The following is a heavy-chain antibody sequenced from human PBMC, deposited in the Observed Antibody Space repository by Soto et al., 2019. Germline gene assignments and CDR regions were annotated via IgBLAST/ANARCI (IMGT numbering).Heavy chain of an antibody. J-gene: IGHJ6*02. Sequence: QVQLVQSGAAVKKPGASVKVSCKASGYTFTSYGISWVRQAPGQGLEWMGLIRDYNGNTKYAQKLQGRVTMTTETSTITGYREMRSMISGYTAGYYCARDLSTMHVCGQGTTVTVTS. V-gene: IGHV1-18*01. CDR2: IRDYNGNT. CDR1: GYTFTSYG. CDR3: ARDLSTMHV.